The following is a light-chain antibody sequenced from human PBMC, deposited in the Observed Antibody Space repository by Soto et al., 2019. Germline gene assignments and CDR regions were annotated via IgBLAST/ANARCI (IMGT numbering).Light chain of an antibody. CDR3: QQYYSYPRT. CDR2: AAS. CDR1: QGISSY. V-gene: IGKV1-8*01. Sequence: AIRMTQSPSSLSASTGDRVTITCRASQGISSYLAWYQQKPGKAPKLLIYAASTLQSGVPSRFSGSGSGTDFTLTLSCLQSEDCATYYCQQYYSYPRTFGQGTKVEIK. J-gene: IGKJ1*01.